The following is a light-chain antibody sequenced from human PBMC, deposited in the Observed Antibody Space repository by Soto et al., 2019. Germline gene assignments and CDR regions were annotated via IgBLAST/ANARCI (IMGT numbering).Light chain of an antibody. CDR2: AAS. Sequence: DIQMTQSPSSVSASVGDRVSITCRASQGISNWLAWYQQKPGRAPKLLIYAASSLQSGVSSRFSGSGSGTNFLLPISSLKPDDFDTYSCHKANSFLFPFGPGTKVDI. CDR3: HKANSFLFP. V-gene: IGKV1D-12*01. J-gene: IGKJ3*01. CDR1: QGISNW.